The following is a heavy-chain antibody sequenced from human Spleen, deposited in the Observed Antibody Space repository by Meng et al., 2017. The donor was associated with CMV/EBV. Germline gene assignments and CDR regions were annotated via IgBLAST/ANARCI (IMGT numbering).Heavy chain of an antibody. CDR2: IKSKTDGGTT. D-gene: IGHD5-18*01. CDR1: GVTFSNAW. Sequence: SGVTFSNAWMSWVRQAPGKGLEWVGRIKSKTDGGTTDYAAPVKGRFTISRDDSKNTLYLQMNSLKTEDTAVYYCTTGKIQYWYFDLWGRGTLVTVSS. CDR3: TTGKIQYWYFDL. J-gene: IGHJ2*01. V-gene: IGHV3-15*01.